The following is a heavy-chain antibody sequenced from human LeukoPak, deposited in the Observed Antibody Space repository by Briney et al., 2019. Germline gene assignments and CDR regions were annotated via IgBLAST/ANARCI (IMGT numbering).Heavy chain of an antibody. CDR2: INGDGTIT. Sequence: GGSLRLSCAASGFTLRSSCMHWVRQGPGMGLISVARINGDGTITTYADSVKGRFTISRDNAQNTVSLQMNSLRADDTAVYYCAKLGGGQKGYWGQGTRVTVSS. V-gene: IGHV3-74*01. CDR1: GFTLRSSC. D-gene: IGHD7-27*01. CDR3: AKLGGGQKGY. J-gene: IGHJ4*02.